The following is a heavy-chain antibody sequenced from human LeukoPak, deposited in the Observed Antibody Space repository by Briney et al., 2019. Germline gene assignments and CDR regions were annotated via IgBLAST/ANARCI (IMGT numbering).Heavy chain of an antibody. D-gene: IGHD3-10*01. Sequence: SETLSLTCAVYGGSFSGYYWSWIRQPPGKGLEWIGEINHSGSTNYNPSLKSRVTISVDTSKNQFSLKLSSVTAADTAVYYCAGEGRYYYGSGSYFDYWGQGTLVTVSS. CDR1: GGSFSGYY. V-gene: IGHV4-34*01. CDR3: AGEGRYYYGSGSYFDY. CDR2: INHSGST. J-gene: IGHJ4*02.